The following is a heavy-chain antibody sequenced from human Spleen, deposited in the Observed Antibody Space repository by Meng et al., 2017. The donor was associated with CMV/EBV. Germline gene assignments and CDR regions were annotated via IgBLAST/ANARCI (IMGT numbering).Heavy chain of an antibody. J-gene: IGHJ1*01. CDR1: SNYY. V-gene: IGHV4-34*01. CDR3: ARGRKRGVSIAVAGTGYFQH. Sequence: SNYYWGWIRQPPGKGLEWIGEINHSGSTNYNPSLKSRVTISVDTSKNQFSLKLSSVTAADTAVYHCARGRKRGVSIAVAGTGYFQHWGQGTLVTVSS. CDR2: INHSGST. D-gene: IGHD6-19*01.